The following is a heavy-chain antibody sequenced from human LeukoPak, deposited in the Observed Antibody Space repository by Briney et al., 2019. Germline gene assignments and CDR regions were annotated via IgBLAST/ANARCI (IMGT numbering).Heavy chain of an antibody. Sequence: PSETLSLTCSVSGGSISTTNYYWAWIRQPPGKGLEWIGSIYYSGSTYYSPSLKSRVTISVDTSKDQFSLKLSSVTAADTAVYYCARHDSRLTSARGGYCDYWGQGTLVTV. CDR2: IYYSGST. V-gene: IGHV4-39*01. D-gene: IGHD3-10*01. CDR3: ARHDSRLTSARGGYCDY. CDR1: GGSISTTNYY. J-gene: IGHJ4*02.